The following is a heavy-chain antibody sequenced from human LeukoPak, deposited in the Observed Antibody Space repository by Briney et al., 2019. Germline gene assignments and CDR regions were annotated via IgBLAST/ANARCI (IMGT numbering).Heavy chain of an antibody. CDR1: GLTVSSYG. D-gene: IGHD3-16*01. J-gene: IGHJ5*02. V-gene: IGHV3-23*01. CDR2: IIGSAVNT. CDR3: ARGGLRSIGH. Sequence: GGSLRLSCGASGLTVSSYGMSWVRQAPGKGLEWVSTIIGSAVNTYYADSVKGRFTISRDDSKNTVYLQMNSLRAEDTAVYYCARGGLRSIGHWGQGTLVTVSS.